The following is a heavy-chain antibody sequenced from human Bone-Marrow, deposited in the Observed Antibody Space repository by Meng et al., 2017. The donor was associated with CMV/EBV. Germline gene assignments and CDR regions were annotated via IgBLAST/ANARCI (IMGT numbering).Heavy chain of an antibody. CDR2: FYYSGST. V-gene: IGHV4-39*07. Sequence: SETLSLTCTVSGDSINSRSYYWDWIRQPPGKGLEWIGSFYYSGSTYYNPSLNSRVTISVDTSKNQFSLKLSSVTAADTAVYYCARRWNTGDYNYYGMDVWGQGTTVTVYS. J-gene: IGHJ6*02. CDR3: ARRWNTGDYNYYGMDV. D-gene: IGHD1/OR15-1a*01. CDR1: GDSINSRSYY.